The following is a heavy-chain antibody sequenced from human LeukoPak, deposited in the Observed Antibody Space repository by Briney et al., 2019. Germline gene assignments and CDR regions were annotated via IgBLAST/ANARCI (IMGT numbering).Heavy chain of an antibody. CDR3: ARGPEWVDS. Sequence: SETLSLTCTVSGGSISSGYYWSWIRQRPGKGLEWTGYIYYTGDTYYNPSLKSRVMILVETSQNQFSLKLSSVTAADTAVYYCARGPEWVDSWGQGTLPTVSS. V-gene: IGHV4-31*03. D-gene: IGHD1-26*01. J-gene: IGHJ4*02. CDR1: GGSISSGYY. CDR2: IYYTGDT.